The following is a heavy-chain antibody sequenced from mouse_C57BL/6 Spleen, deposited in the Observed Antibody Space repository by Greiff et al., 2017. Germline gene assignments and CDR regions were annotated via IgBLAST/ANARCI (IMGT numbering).Heavy chain of an antibody. J-gene: IGHJ1*03. CDR1: GYTFTSYW. CDR2: IDPSDSYT. Sequence: QVQLQQPGAELVMPGASVKLSCKASGYTFTSYWMHWVKQRPGQGLEWIGEIDPSDSYTNYNQKFKGKSTLTVDKSSSTAYMQLSSLTSEDSAVYYCARIGITTVVATRYFDVGGTGTTVTVSS. V-gene: IGHV1-69*01. D-gene: IGHD1-1*01. CDR3: ARIGITTVVATRYFDV.